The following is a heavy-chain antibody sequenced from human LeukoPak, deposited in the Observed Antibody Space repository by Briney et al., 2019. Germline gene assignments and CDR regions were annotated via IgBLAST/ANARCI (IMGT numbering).Heavy chain of an antibody. CDR3: AKGGWQLL. J-gene: IGHJ4*02. V-gene: IGHV3-23*01. CDR1: GFTFSSAA. CDR2: IGVGGGNA. D-gene: IGHD3-10*01. Sequence: GGSLRLSCAASGFTFSSAAMSWFRQAPGKGLEWVSFIGVGGGNANYAGSVKGRFTISRDDSQNTLYLQMNSLRAEDTAVYYCAKGGWQLLGGQGTLVTVSS.